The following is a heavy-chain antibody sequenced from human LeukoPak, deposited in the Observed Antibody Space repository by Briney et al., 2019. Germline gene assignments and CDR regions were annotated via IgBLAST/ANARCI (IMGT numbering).Heavy chain of an antibody. Sequence: GGSLRLSCAASGFTFSSYAMSWVRQAPGKGLDWVSVIYSGGTTYYADSVKGRFTISRDNSKNTLSLQMNSLRAEDTAMYYCARVRGWKYFDYWGQGTLVTVSS. CDR2: IYSGGTT. J-gene: IGHJ4*02. V-gene: IGHV3-66*01. CDR3: ARVRGWKYFDY. CDR1: GFTFSSYA. D-gene: IGHD1-1*01.